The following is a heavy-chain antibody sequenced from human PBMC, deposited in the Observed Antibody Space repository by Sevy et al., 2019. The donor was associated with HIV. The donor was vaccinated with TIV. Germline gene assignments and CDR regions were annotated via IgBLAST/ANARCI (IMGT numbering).Heavy chain of an antibody. CDR1: GYKVDMYG. V-gene: IGHV1-18*04. Sequence: ASVKVSCKISGYKVDMYGIAWVRQAPGQGLEWMGWISTYNGNTNYAQTFQGRVTMTTDTSTSVVYMELGGLRPDETAVYYCARATGMAVAGTRRYFDFWGQGTLVTVSS. J-gene: IGHJ4*01. CDR3: ARATGMAVAGTRRYFDF. CDR2: ISTYNGNT. D-gene: IGHD6-19*01.